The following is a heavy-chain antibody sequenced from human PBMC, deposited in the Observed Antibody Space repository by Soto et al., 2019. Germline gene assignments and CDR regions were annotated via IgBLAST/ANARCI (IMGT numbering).Heavy chain of an antibody. V-gene: IGHV4-30-2*01. CDR3: AAGGGLPRYY. D-gene: IGHD5-12*01. J-gene: IGHJ4*02. CDR2: IYHSGST. CDR1: SGSISSGGYS. Sequence: QLQLQESGSGLVKPSQTLSLTCAVSSGSISSGGYSWSWIRQPPGKGLEWIGYIYHSGSTYYNPSLNSRVTISVDRSKTQFSLKLSSVTAADTAVYYCAAGGGLPRYYWGQGTLVTVSS.